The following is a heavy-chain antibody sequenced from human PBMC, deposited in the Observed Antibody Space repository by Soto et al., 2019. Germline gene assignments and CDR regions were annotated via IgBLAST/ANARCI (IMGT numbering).Heavy chain of an antibody. CDR1: GFNFRSYE. D-gene: IGHD6-6*01. J-gene: IGHJ4*02. V-gene: IGHV3-48*03. CDR3: ATIEYSTSFDY. CDR2: ISSTGSTI. Sequence: LRLSCAASGFNFRSYEMNWVRQVPGKGLEWLSYISSTGSTIYYADSVKGRFTISRDNAKNSVYLQVNSLRAEDTAVYYCATIEYSTSFDYWGRGTLVTVSS.